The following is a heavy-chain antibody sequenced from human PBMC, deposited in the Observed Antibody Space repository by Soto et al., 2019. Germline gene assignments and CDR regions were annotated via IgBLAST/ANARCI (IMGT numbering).Heavy chain of an antibody. J-gene: IGHJ6*02. CDR3: TRCGIRYHSIGYYLGIDGMDV. V-gene: IGHV1-69*12. CDR2: TIPMFGTT. CDR1: GGTFNSYA. Sequence: QVQLVQSGAEVKKPESSVRVSCKASGGTFNSYAITWVRQAPGQGLEWMGGTIPMFGTTNYAEKFQGRVTMSADESTNTAYMELSSLRSEATAVYYCTRCGIRYHSIGYYLGIDGMDVWGQGTTVIVSS. D-gene: IGHD3-22*01.